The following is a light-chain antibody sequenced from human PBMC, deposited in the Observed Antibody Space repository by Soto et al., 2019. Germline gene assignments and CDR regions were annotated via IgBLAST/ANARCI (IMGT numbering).Light chain of an antibody. Sequence: EIVLTQSPATLSLSPGERATLSCRASQSVSINLAWYQRKPGQAPRLLIYGASSRATGIPDRFSGSGSGTDFTLTISRLEPEDFSVYYCQQYATTPFTFGPGTKVDIK. V-gene: IGKV3-20*01. J-gene: IGKJ3*01. CDR1: QSVSIN. CDR2: GAS. CDR3: QQYATTPFT.